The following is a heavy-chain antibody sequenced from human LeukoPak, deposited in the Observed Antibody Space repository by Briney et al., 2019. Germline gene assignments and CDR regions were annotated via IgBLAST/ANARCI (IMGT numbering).Heavy chain of an antibody. V-gene: IGHV1-69*04. CDR1: GGTFSSYA. D-gene: IGHD3-10*01. Sequence: SVKVSCKASGGTFSSYAISWVRQAPGQGLEWMGRIIPIFGIANYAQKFQGRVTTTADKSTSTAYMELSSLRSEDTAVYYCARESPPSYGSGSYSSYFDYWGQGTLVTVSS. CDR2: IIPIFGIA. J-gene: IGHJ4*02. CDR3: ARESPPSYGSGSYSSYFDY.